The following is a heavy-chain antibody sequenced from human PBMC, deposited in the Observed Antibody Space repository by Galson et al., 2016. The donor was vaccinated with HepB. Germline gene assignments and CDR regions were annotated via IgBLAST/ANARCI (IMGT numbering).Heavy chain of an antibody. D-gene: IGHD5-18*01. CDR1: GFTFSTYG. J-gene: IGHJ3*02. Sequence: SLRLSCAASGFTFSTYGMHWVRQAPGKGLEWVAVISYDRSNKNYAASVKGRFTISRDNSKNTVYLEMTSLRAEDTAVYYCAKSVGIQLWLDHAFDIWGQGTMVTVSS. CDR3: AKSVGIQLWLDHAFDI. CDR2: ISYDRSNK. V-gene: IGHV3-30*18.